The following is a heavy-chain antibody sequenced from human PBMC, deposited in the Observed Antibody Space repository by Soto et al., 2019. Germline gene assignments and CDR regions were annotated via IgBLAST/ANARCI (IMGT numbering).Heavy chain of an antibody. CDR3: FRGGVTSRTFDY. CDR2: IFPDDSDT. D-gene: IGHD3-16*01. Sequence: GESLKISCKASGYIIKNYWIGWVRQMPGQGLEWMGIIFPDDSDTRYSPSFQGHVTISVDKTISTAYVQWSSLKASDSAIYYCFRGGVTSRTFDYWGQGTLVTVSS. V-gene: IGHV5-51*01. CDR1: GYIIKNYW. J-gene: IGHJ4*02.